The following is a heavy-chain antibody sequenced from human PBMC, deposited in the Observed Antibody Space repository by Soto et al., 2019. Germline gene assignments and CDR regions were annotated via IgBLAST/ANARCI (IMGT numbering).Heavy chain of an antibody. Sequence: KPXETLTLPCSVAGCSISGSCWSWIRQSPGKGLEWLGYVYYTGSTNYSPSLRSRVSISVDTSKNEFSLRLSSVTAADTAVYFCARSVAVPGAHIDYWGQGTRVTVSS. V-gene: IGHV4-59*01. CDR1: GCSISGSC. D-gene: IGHD6-19*01. CDR3: ARSVAVPGAHIDY. J-gene: IGHJ4*02. CDR2: VYYTGST.